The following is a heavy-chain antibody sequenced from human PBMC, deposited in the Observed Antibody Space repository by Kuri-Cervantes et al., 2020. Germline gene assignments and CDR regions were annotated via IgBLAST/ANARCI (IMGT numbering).Heavy chain of an antibody. CDR2: ISSSSSYI. V-gene: IGHV3-21*01. Sequence: GESLKISCAASGFTFSSNSMNWVRQAPGKGLEWVSSISSSSSYIYYADSVKGRFTISSDNAKNSLYQQMNSLRAEDTAEYYCARYNAVEMYSSSWYTFDDWGQGTLVTVSS. J-gene: IGHJ4*02. CDR1: GFTFSSNS. CDR3: ARYNAVEMYSSSWYTFDD. D-gene: IGHD6-13*01.